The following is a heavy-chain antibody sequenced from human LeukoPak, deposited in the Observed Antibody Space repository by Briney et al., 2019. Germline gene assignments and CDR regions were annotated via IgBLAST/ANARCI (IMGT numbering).Heavy chain of an antibody. CDR2: ISYDGTNK. V-gene: IGHV3-30*18. Sequence: GGSLRLSCAASGFTFGNYGMHWVRQAPGKGLEWVAVISYDGTNKDYADSVKGRITISRDNSKNTLCLQMNSLRAEDTAVYYCAKLVGGFRYGVGYFDYWGQGTLVTVSS. CDR3: AKLVGGFRYGVGYFDY. CDR1: GFTFGNYG. J-gene: IGHJ4*02. D-gene: IGHD5-18*01.